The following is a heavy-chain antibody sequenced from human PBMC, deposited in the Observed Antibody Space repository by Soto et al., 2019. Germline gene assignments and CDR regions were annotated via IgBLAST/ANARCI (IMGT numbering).Heavy chain of an antibody. CDR3: ARGYGGPIGWFDP. Sequence: QVQLVQSGAEVKKPGASVKVSCKASGYTFTSYAMHWVRQAPGQRLEWMGWINAGNGNTKYSQKFQRRVTITRDTSASTAYMERTSLRSEDTAVYYCARGYGGPIGWFDPWGQGTLVTVSS. CDR1: GYTFTSYA. V-gene: IGHV1-3*01. J-gene: IGHJ5*02. CDR2: INAGNGNT. D-gene: IGHD3-16*01.